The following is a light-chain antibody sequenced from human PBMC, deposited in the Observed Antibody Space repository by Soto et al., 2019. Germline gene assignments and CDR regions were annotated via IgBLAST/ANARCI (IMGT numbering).Light chain of an antibody. CDR2: GSS. Sequence: QAVVTQPPSVSGAPGQRVTISCTGSSSNIGAGYDVHWYQQLPGTAPKLLIYGSSNRPSGVPDRFSGSKSGTSASLAITGLQAEDEADYYCQSYDTSLTVSYVFGTGTKLTVL. CDR1: SSNIGAGYD. J-gene: IGLJ1*01. CDR3: QSYDTSLTVSYV. V-gene: IGLV1-40*01.